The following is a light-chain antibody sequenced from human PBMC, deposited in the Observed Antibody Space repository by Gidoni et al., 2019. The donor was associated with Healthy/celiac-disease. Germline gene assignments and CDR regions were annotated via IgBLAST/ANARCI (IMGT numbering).Light chain of an antibody. CDR2: DVS. Sequence: QSALTQPASVSGSPGQSITISCNGTSSDVGGYHYVSWYQQHPGKAPKLMIYDVSNRPSGVSNLFSGSKSGNTASLTISGLQAGYEADYYCSSYTSSSPPYVFGTGTKVTVL. CDR3: SSYTSSSPPYV. J-gene: IGLJ1*01. V-gene: IGLV2-14*03. CDR1: SSDVGGYHY.